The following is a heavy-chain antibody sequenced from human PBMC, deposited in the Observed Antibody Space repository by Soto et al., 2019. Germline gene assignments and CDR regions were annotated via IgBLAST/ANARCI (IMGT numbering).Heavy chain of an antibody. CDR1: GGSIRSYY. J-gene: IGHJ3*01. CDR3: ARFPHSHDRVAAFEV. D-gene: IGHD2-21*01. CDR2: IFATGST. Sequence: PSETLSLTCTVSGGSIRSYYWSWIRQPAGKGLEWIGRIFATGSTNYNPSLKSRVTMSVDTSKNQLSLSLISVTAADTAIYYCARFPHSHDRVAAFEVWGQGTMVTVSS. V-gene: IGHV4-4*07.